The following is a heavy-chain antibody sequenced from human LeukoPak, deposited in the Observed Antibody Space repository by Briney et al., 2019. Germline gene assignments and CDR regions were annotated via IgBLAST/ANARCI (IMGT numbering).Heavy chain of an antibody. V-gene: IGHV4-39*07. CDR2: IYYSGST. Sequence: SETLSLTCTVSGGSISSTSYYWGWIRQPPGKGLEYIGSIYYSGSTYYNPSLKSRVTISVDTSKNQFSLKLSSVTAADTAVYYCARGRPRGSYSLYYYMDVWGKGTTVTVSS. CDR3: ARGRPRGSYSLYYYMDV. D-gene: IGHD1-26*01. J-gene: IGHJ6*03. CDR1: GGSISSTSYY.